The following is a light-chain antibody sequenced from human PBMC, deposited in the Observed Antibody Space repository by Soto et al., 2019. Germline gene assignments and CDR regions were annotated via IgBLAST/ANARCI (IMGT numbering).Light chain of an antibody. V-gene: IGKV3-20*01. CDR3: QQFGSVPLT. Sequence: EIVLTQSPGTLSSSPGERATISCRASQTIAGNYVGWYQQKPGQTPRLLFQDASNRATGIPDRFSGSGSGTDFTLTISSLEPEDFAAYYCQQFGSVPLTFGGGTKLEIK. CDR2: DAS. J-gene: IGKJ4*01. CDR1: QTIAGNY.